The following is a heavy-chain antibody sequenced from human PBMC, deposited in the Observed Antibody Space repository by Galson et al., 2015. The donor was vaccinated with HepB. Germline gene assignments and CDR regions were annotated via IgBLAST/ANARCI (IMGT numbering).Heavy chain of an antibody. CDR1: GFTFSAYG. CDR2: LDGSGANT. CDR3: AKDASNSWFDS. D-gene: IGHD4-23*01. Sequence: SLRLSCAASGFTFSAYGMGWVRQAPGKGLEWVSTLDGSGANTYYADSVRGRFTISRDNSTKMLYLQMNSLRAADTALYYCAKDASNSWFDSWGQGALVTVSS. V-gene: IGHV3-23*01. J-gene: IGHJ5*01.